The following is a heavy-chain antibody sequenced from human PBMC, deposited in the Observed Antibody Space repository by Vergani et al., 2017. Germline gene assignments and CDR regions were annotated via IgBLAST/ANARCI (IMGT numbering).Heavy chain of an antibody. Sequence: QVQLVESGGGVVQPGRSLRLSCAASGFTFSSYCMHWVRQAPGKGLEWVAVISYDGSNKYYADSVKGRFTISRDNSKNTLYLQMNSLRAEDTAVYYCAKGGRLLWFGELLSXFDYWGQGTLVTVSS. CDR2: ISYDGSNK. D-gene: IGHD3-10*01. J-gene: IGHJ4*02. CDR3: AKGGRLLWFGELLSXFDY. V-gene: IGHV3-30*18. CDR1: GFTFSSYC.